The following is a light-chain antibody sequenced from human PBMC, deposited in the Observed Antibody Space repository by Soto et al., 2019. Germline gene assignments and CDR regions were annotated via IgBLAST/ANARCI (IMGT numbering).Light chain of an antibody. CDR2: NNN. CDR3: AAWDGSLSGRFV. J-gene: IGLJ1*01. V-gene: IGLV1-47*02. CDR1: SSNIESNS. Sequence: QSVLTQPPSASGTPGQRVTMSCSGSSSNIESNSVYWYQQLPGTAPKLLIYNNNHRPAGVPDRFSGSKSGTSGSLAISGLRSEDEADYFCAAWDGSLSGRFVFGTGTKVTVL.